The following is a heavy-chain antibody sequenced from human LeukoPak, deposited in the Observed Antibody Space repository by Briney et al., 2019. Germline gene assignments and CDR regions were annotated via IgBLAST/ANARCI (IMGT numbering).Heavy chain of an antibody. J-gene: IGHJ4*02. CDR1: GYTFTSYG. V-gene: IGHV1-18*01. CDR3: ARSGSTHRTYYYDSSGPGGFDY. D-gene: IGHD3-22*01. Sequence: ASVKVSCKASGYTFTSYGSSWVRQAPGQGGEWMGWISAYNGNTNYAQKLQGGVTMNTDTSTRTAYMEMRRLRSDDTAVYYCARSGSTHRTYYYDSSGPGGFDYWGQGTLVTVSS. CDR2: ISAYNGNT.